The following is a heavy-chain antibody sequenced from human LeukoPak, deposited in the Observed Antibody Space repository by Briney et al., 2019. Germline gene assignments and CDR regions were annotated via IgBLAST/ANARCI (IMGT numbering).Heavy chain of an antibody. Sequence: SETLSLTCTVSGGSISSYYWSWIRQPPGKGLEWIGYICYSGSTNYNPSLKSRVTISVDTSKNQFSLKLSSVTAADTAVYYCARRYYYDSSGYYFDAFDIWGQGTMVTVSS. CDR3: ARRYYYDSSGYYFDAFDI. V-gene: IGHV4-59*01. J-gene: IGHJ3*02. CDR2: ICYSGST. D-gene: IGHD3-22*01. CDR1: GGSISSYY.